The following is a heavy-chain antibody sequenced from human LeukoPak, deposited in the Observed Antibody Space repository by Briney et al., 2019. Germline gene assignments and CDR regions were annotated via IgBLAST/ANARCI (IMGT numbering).Heavy chain of an antibody. CDR1: GYTFTSYD. J-gene: IGHJ3*02. V-gene: IGHV1-8*01. CDR3: ARGRPYYYGSGSYSRYAFDI. D-gene: IGHD3-10*01. Sequence: GASVKVSCKASGYTFTSYDINWVRQATGQGLEWMGWMNPNSGNTGYAQKFQGRVTMTRNTSISTAYMELSSLRSEDTAVYYCARGRPYYYGSGSYSRYAFDIWSQGTMVTVSS. CDR2: MNPNSGNT.